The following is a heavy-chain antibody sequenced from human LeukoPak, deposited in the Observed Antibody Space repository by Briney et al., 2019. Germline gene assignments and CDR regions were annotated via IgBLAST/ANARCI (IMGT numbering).Heavy chain of an antibody. CDR3: ARDTYDIGASDY. CDR1: GYTFTSHD. D-gene: IGHD3-22*01. V-gene: IGHV1-8*01. Sequence: ASVKVSCKASGYTFTSHDINWVRQATGQGLEWMGWMNPNSGNTGYAQKFQGRVTMTRNTSTSTAYMELSGLRSDDTAVYYCARDTYDIGASDYWGQGTLVTVSS. CDR2: MNPNSGNT. J-gene: IGHJ4*02.